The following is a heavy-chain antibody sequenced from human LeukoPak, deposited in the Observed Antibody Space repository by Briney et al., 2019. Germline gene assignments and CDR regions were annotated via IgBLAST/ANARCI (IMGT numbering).Heavy chain of an antibody. CDR1: GFTFGSYG. CDR3: ASSRGYYPAFDI. Sequence: PGGSLRLSCAASGFTFGSYGMHWVRQAPGKGLEWVAVISYDGSNKYYADSVKGRFTISRDNSKNTLYLQMNSLRAEDTAVYYCASSRGYYPAFDIWGQGTMVTVSS. J-gene: IGHJ3*02. D-gene: IGHD3-22*01. V-gene: IGHV3-30*03. CDR2: ISYDGSNK.